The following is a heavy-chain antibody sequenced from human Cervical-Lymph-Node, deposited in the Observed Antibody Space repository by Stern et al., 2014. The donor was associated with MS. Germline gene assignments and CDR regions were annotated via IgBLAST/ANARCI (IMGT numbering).Heavy chain of an antibody. Sequence: QMQLVQSGAEVKTPGASVKVSCKTSGYTFTDFYVHWVRQAPGQGLEWMGRINPNSGVTSSSQKFQGRVTLTRDTSISAAYMELSRLRSDDTAVYFCARVLRSSSSLFDSWGQGTLVTVSS. J-gene: IGHJ4*02. V-gene: IGHV1-2*06. CDR3: ARVLRSSSSLFDS. D-gene: IGHD6-6*01. CDR1: GYTFTDFY. CDR2: INPNSGVT.